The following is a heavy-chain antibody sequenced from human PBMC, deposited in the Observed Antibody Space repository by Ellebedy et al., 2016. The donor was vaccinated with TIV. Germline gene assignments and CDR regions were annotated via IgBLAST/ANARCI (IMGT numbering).Heavy chain of an antibody. V-gene: IGHV3-23*01. CDR1: RFTFSIYA. CDR2: ISGDGISK. D-gene: IGHD2-21*02. CDR3: ARDHLGTAIPYDY. J-gene: IGHJ4*02. Sequence: PGGSLRLSCAASRFTFSIYAMSWVRQAPGKGLEWVSAISGDGISKYYADSVKGRFTISRDNAKNSLYLQMNSLRAEDKSVYYCARDHLGTAIPYDYWGQGTLVTVSS.